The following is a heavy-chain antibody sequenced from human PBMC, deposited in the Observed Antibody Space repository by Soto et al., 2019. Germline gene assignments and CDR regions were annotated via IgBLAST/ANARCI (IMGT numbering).Heavy chain of an antibody. D-gene: IGHD3-3*01. J-gene: IGHJ5*02. CDR1: GGSISSGDYY. Sequence: QVQLQESGPGLVKPSQTLSLTCTVSGGSISSGDYYWSWIRQHPGKGLEWIGYIYYSGSTYYNPPFKGRXXLSVDTSKNQSSLKLSSVTAADTAVYYCARWWSGSRQGFDPWGQGTLVTVSS. CDR2: IYYSGST. CDR3: ARWWSGSRQGFDP. V-gene: IGHV4-31*03.